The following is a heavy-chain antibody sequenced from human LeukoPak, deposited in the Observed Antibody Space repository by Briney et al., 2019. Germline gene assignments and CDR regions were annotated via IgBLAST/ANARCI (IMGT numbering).Heavy chain of an antibody. V-gene: IGHV1-2*03. J-gene: IGHJ4*02. D-gene: IGHD6-6*01. CDR2: IHPNSGST. Sequence: LEASVKLSCKASGYTFTDYYMNWVRQAPGQGLEWMGWIHPNSGSTNYAQKFQGRVTMTRDTSISTAYMELSRLTFDDTAVYYCGRKSAARKTSEFDYWGQGTLVTVSS. CDR3: GRKSAARKTSEFDY. CDR1: GYTFTDYY.